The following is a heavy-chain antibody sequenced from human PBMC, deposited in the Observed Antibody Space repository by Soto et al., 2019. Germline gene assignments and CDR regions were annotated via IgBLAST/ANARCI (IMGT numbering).Heavy chain of an antibody. Sequence: RLSCAASGFTFSSYSMNWVRQAPGKGLEWVSSISSSSSYIYYADSVKGRFTISRDNAKNSLYLQMNSLRAEDTAVYYCARGWDTAMGPFDYWGQGTLVTVSS. J-gene: IGHJ4*02. D-gene: IGHD5-18*01. CDR2: ISSSSSYI. CDR3: ARGWDTAMGPFDY. V-gene: IGHV3-21*01. CDR1: GFTFSSYS.